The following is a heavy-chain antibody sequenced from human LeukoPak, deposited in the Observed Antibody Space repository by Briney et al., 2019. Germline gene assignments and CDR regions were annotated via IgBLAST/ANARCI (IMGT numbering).Heavy chain of an antibody. D-gene: IGHD4-11*01. Sequence: GRSLRLSCAASGFTFSSYGMHWVRQAPGKGLEWVAVISYDGSNKYYADSVKGRFTISRDNSKNTPYLQMNSVRAEDTAVYYCPKDPRYSKPAVKRYYGMDVWGQGTTVTVSS. CDR1: GFTFSSYG. V-gene: IGHV3-30*18. J-gene: IGHJ6*02. CDR2: ISYDGSNK. CDR3: PKDPRYSKPAVKRYYGMDV.